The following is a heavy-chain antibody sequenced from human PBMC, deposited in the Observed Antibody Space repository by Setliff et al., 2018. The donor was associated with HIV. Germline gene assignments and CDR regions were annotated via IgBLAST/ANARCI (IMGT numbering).Heavy chain of an antibody. V-gene: IGHV4-4*08. CDR2: IYTSGSI. D-gene: IGHD6-19*01. J-gene: IGHJ4*02. CDR3: ARSTNIAVAGKAPGY. CDR1: GGSISSYY. Sequence: SETLSLTCTVSGGSISSYYWSWIRQPPGKGLEWIGYIYTSGSINYNPSLKSRVTISVDTSKNQFSLKLSSVTAADTVVYYCARSTNIAVAGKAPGYWGQGTLVTVS.